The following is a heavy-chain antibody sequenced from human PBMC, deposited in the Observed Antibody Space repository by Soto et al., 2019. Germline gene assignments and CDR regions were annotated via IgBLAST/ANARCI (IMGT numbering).Heavy chain of an antibody. Sequence: QVKLVQSGAEVKKPGASVKVSCKASGYTFTSYGISWVRQAPGQGLEWMGWISAYNGNTNYAQKLQGRVTMTTDTSTSTAYMELRSLRSDDTAVYYCARDGSGLPTSSQNWFDPWGQGTLVTVSS. CDR3: ARDGSGLPTSSQNWFDP. J-gene: IGHJ5*02. D-gene: IGHD6-19*01. CDR1: GYTFTSYG. V-gene: IGHV1-18*01. CDR2: ISAYNGNT.